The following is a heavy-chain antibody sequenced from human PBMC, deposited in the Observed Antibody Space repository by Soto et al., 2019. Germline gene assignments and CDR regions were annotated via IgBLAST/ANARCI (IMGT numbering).Heavy chain of an antibody. V-gene: IGHV3-33*08. Sequence: LRLSCAVSGFTFSNYGMHWVRQAPGKGLEWVAIIWYDGSNDYYVDSVKGRFTISRDNSKNTLSLQMNSLGAEDTAVYYCARDRWEFQLFYYGLDVWGQGTTVTVSS. CDR3: ARDRWEFQLFYYGLDV. CDR1: GFTFSNYG. D-gene: IGHD1-26*01. J-gene: IGHJ6*02. CDR2: IWYDGSND.